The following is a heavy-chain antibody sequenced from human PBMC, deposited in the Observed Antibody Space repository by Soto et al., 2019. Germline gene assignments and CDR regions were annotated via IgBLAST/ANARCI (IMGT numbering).Heavy chain of an antibody. CDR1: GFIFSNYA. Sequence: HPGGSLRLSCAASGFIFSNYAMTWVRQAPGKGLEWVSAISGGGGSTYYADAVKGRFTISRDNSKNTLYLQMNSLRVEDTAVYSCAKHVIGSNSPRGWFDPWGLGTLVTVSS. V-gene: IGHV3-23*01. D-gene: IGHD3-10*01. J-gene: IGHJ5*02. CDR3: AKHVIGSNSPRGWFDP. CDR2: ISGGGGST.